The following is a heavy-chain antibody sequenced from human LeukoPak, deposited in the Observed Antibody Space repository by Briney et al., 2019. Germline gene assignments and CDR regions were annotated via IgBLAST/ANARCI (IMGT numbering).Heavy chain of an antibody. J-gene: IGHJ3*02. D-gene: IGHD2-2*01. CDR3: ASRERGYCSSTSCYRSAFGI. Sequence: TSETLSLTCTVSGGSISSYYWSWIRQPPGKGLEWIGYIYYSGSTNYNPSLKSRVTISVDTSKNQFSLKLSSVTAADTAVYYCASRERGYCSSTSCYRSAFGIWGQGTMVTVSS. CDR1: GGSISSYY. CDR2: IYYSGST. V-gene: IGHV4-59*12.